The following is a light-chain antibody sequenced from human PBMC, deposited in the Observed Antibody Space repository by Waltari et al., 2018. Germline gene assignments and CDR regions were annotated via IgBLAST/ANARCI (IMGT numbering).Light chain of an antibody. V-gene: IGKV1-16*02. CDR3: QQYNSYPIT. J-gene: IGKJ5*01. Sequence: DIQITQPPSSLSASVGDRVTITWRASQGISNYLAWFQQIPGKAPKSLIYAASSLQRGLPSKFSGSGAETDFTLTISSLQPEDFATYYCQQYNSYPITFGQGTRLEIK. CDR1: QGISNY. CDR2: AAS.